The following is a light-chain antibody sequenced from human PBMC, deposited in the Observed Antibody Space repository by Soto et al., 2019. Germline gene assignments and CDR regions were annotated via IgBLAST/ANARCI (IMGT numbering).Light chain of an antibody. CDR1: SDYNNYK. Sequence: QSVLTQPLSASASLGASVTRTCTLSSDYNNYKVDWYQQRPGKGPRFVMRVGTGGIVGSKGDGIPDRFSVLGSGQNRYLTINNLQEEDESDYHCGADHGSGTNFVYVFGNGTTVTV. CDR2: VGTGGIVG. V-gene: IGLV9-49*01. CDR3: GADHGSGTNFVYV. J-gene: IGLJ1*01.